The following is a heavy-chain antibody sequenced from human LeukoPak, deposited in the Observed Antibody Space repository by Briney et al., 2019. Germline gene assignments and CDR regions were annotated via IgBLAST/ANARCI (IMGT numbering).Heavy chain of an antibody. CDR2: IYYGGNT. Sequence: PSETLSLTCTVSGGSISIRTHYWGWIRQPPGKELEWIGSIYYGGNTYYNPSPKSRVIISVDTSSNQFSLRLSSVTAADTAVYYCARKVSGYPTHYWYFDLWGRGTLVTVSS. V-gene: IGHV4-39*01. D-gene: IGHD3-22*01. CDR1: GGSISIRTHY. J-gene: IGHJ2*01. CDR3: ARKVSGYPTHYWYFDL.